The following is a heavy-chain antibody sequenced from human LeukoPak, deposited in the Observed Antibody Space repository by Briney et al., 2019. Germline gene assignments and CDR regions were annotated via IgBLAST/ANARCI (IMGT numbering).Heavy chain of an antibody. Sequence: SETLSPTCTVSGGSIDRSPYYWAWIRQPPGKGPEWIGSVFYRGSTYYNPSLKSRVTMSIDTSKNQFSLNLSSVTAADTAFYYCARPAYCSNGVCSIYWHFDLWGRGTLVTVSS. J-gene: IGHJ2*01. V-gene: IGHV4-39*01. CDR2: VFYRGST. D-gene: IGHD2-8*01. CDR3: ARPAYCSNGVCSIYWHFDL. CDR1: GGSIDRSPYY.